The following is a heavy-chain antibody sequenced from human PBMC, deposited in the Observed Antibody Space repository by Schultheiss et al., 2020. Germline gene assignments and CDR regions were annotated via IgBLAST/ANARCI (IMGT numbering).Heavy chain of an antibody. CDR1: GGSFSGYY. Sequence: SETLSLTCAVYGGSFSGYYWSWIRQPPGKGLEWIGEINHSGSTNYNPSLKSRVTISVDTSKNQFSLKLSSVTAADTAVYYCASPTGYYYYGMDVWGQGTTVTGYS. V-gene: IGHV4-34*01. CDR2: INHSGST. CDR3: ASPTGYYYYGMDV. D-gene: IGHD1-14*01. J-gene: IGHJ6*02.